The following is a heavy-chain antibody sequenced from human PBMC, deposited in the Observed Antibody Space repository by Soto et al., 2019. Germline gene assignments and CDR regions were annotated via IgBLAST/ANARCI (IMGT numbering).Heavy chain of an antibody. V-gene: IGHV3-7*01. Sequence: EVQLVQSGGALVQPGGSLRLSCVASGFTFSTYWMTWVGQAPGMGLEWVAGIKEDGSEEVYVDSVKGRFSISRDNAKTSLYLQLNSLRAEDTAVYYCATAISSPFSNFDYWGQGSLVTVSS. D-gene: IGHD2-2*01. CDR2: IKEDGSEE. J-gene: IGHJ4*02. CDR1: GFTFSTYW. CDR3: ATAISSPFSNFDY.